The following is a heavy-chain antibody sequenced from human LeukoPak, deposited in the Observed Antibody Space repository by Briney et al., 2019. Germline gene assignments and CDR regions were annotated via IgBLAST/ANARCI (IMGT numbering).Heavy chain of an antibody. CDR3: ARDNLTLAFDY. J-gene: IGHJ4*02. Sequence: PGRSLRLSCAASGFTFSSNGMHWVAQAPGKGLEWVAVIWYDGSNKYYADSVKGRFTISRDNSKNTLYLQMNSLRAEDTAVYYCARDNLTLAFDYWGQGTLVTVSS. V-gene: IGHV3-33*01. CDR1: GFTFSSNG. D-gene: IGHD2-15*01. CDR2: IWYDGSNK.